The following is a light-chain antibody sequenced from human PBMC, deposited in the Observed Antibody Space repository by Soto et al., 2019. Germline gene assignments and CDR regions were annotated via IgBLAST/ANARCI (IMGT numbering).Light chain of an antibody. J-gene: IGKJ1*01. CDR3: QQYNNRPPRT. CDR2: GAS. V-gene: IGKV3-15*01. CDR1: QSVSNN. Sequence: EIVMTQSPAILSVSTGERATLSCRASQSVSNNLAWFQQKFGQAPRLLIYGASTRATGIPARFSGSGSGTDFTLTISRVQSEDFAVYYCQQYNNRPPRTFCQGANVDIK.